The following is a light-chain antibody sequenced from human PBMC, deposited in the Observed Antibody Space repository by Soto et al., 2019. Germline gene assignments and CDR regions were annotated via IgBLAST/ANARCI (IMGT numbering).Light chain of an antibody. CDR2: GAS. Sequence: IVLTQSPDTLSLSPGERATLSCRASRSVSSSYLAWYQHKAGQAPRLLISGASHTATDIPDRFRGSECGADFALTISRMELDDDAVCYCQHQRSSPAYTFGQGTKLEIK. CDR1: RSVSSSY. J-gene: IGKJ2*01. V-gene: IGKV3-20*01. CDR3: QHQRSSPAYT.